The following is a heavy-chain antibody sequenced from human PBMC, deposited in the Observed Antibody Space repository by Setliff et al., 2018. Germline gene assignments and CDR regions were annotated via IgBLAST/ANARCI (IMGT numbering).Heavy chain of an antibody. CDR1: GFTFSDST. Sequence: GGSLRLSCAASGFTFSDSTMHWVRQASGKGLEWVGRIRTKANSYATAYATSVQDRFTISRHESESTTYLQMNGLKTEDTAVYYCVRHMTYYDFWRGYYSTSDAFHVWGQGTMVTVSS. J-gene: IGHJ3*01. V-gene: IGHV3-73*01. CDR3: VRHMTYYDFWRGYYSTSDAFHV. CDR2: IRTKANSYAT. D-gene: IGHD3-3*01.